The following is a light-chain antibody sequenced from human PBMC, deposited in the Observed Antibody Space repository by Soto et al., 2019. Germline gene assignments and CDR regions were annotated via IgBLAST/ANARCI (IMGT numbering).Light chain of an antibody. V-gene: IGKV1-9*01. CDR3: QQLNSYPVT. Sequence: IQLTQSPSSLSASVGDRVTITCRASQGISSDLAWYQQKPGKAPKLLIYSASTLQNGVPSRFSGSGSGTDFTRTISGRQPEDFTTYYCQQLNSYPVTFGQVTRLEIK. J-gene: IGKJ5*01. CDR1: QGISSD. CDR2: SAS.